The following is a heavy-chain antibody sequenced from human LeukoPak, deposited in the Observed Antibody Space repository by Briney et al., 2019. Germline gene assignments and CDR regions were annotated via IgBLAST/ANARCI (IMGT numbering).Heavy chain of an antibody. CDR3: AVRIAAAGTGAFDY. CDR1: GYTFTSYG. CDR2: MNPNSGNT. Sequence: ASVKVSCKASGYTFTSYGISWVRQAPGQGLEWMGWMNPNSGNTGYAQKFQGRVTMTRNTSISTAYMELSSLRSEDTAVYYCAVRIAAAGTGAFDYWGQGTLVTVSS. V-gene: IGHV1-8*02. D-gene: IGHD6-13*01. J-gene: IGHJ4*02.